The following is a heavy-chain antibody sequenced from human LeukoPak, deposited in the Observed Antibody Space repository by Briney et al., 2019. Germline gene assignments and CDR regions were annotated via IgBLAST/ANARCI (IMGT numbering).Heavy chain of an antibody. CDR2: IYPGDSDT. J-gene: IGHJ4*02. D-gene: IGHD3-22*01. CDR3: ARLYDSSGYSFRYFDY. CDR1: GYSFTSYW. V-gene: IGHV5-51*01. Sequence: GESLKISCQGSGYSFTSYWIGWVRQMPGKGLEWMGIIYPGDSDTRYSPSFQGQVTISADKSISTAYLQWSSLKASDTAMYYCARLYDSSGYSFRYFDYWGQGTLVTVSS.